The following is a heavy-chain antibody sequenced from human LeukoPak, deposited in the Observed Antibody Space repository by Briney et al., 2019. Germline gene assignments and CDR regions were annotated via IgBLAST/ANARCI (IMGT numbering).Heavy chain of an antibody. J-gene: IGHJ5*02. CDR2: IHYSGST. D-gene: IGHD3-10*01. Sequence: PSETLSLTCTVSGDSISSSFYYWGWIRQPPGKGLEWIGNIHYSGSTYYSPSLKSRVTISVDTSKNQFSLKLSSVTAADTAVYYCARGYGSGSYSPVWFDPWGQGTLVTVSS. V-gene: IGHV4-39*07. CDR1: GDSISSSFYY. CDR3: ARGYGSGSYSPVWFDP.